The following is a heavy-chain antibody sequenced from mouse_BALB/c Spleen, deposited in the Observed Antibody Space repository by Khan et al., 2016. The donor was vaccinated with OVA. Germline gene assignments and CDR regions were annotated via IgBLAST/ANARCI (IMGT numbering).Heavy chain of an antibody. D-gene: IGHD2-3*01. Sequence: VQLKQSGAELVKPGASVKLSCTASGFNIKDTYVHWVKERPEQGLEWIGRIAPANGNTEYDPKFQGKATITADTSSNTSYLQLSSLTSEDSAVYYCGHPSYDHRNFDVWGAGTTVTVSS. CDR3: GHPSYDHRNFDV. V-gene: IGHV14-3*02. J-gene: IGHJ1*01. CDR2: IAPANGNT. CDR1: GFNIKDTY.